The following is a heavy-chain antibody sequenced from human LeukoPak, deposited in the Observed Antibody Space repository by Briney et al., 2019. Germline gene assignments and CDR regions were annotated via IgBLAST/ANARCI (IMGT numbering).Heavy chain of an antibody. Sequence: PGGSLRLSCAASGFTFSSYAMSWLRQAPGKGLEWVAAISGSGGSTYYADSVKGRFTISRDNSKNTLYLQMNSLRAEDTAVYYCAKVPINGIAVAPTDYWGQGTLVTVSS. J-gene: IGHJ4*02. CDR1: GFTFSSYA. V-gene: IGHV3-23*01. CDR2: ISGSGGST. CDR3: AKVPINGIAVAPTDY. D-gene: IGHD6-19*01.